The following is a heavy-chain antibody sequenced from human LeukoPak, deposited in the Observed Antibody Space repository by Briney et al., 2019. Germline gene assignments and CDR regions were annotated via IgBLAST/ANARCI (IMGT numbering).Heavy chain of an antibody. CDR3: AKGYYEIHDAFDI. CDR1: GFTFSTYA. CDR2: ISYDGRNK. Sequence: GGSLRLSCAVSGFTFSTYAMHWVRQAPGKGLEWVAFISYDGRNKYYADSVKGRFTISRDNSKNTLFLQMNSLRAEDTAVYYCAKGYYEIHDAFDIWGQGTMVTVSS. D-gene: IGHD3-9*01. J-gene: IGHJ3*02. V-gene: IGHV3-30*04.